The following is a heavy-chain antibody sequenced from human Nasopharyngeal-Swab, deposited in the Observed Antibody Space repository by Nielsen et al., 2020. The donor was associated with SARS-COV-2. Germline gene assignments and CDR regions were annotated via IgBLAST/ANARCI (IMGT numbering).Heavy chain of an antibody. Sequence: GGSLRLSCAASGFTFNNYNFNWVRQAPGKGLEWVSSISSSSSYIYYADSVKCRFTISRDNAKNSFYLQMNSLRAEDTAVYYCARDGLDYDFWSAYFMDVWGQGTTVTASS. CDR3: ARDGLDYDFWSAYFMDV. CDR1: GFTFNNYN. D-gene: IGHD3-3*01. CDR2: ISSSSSYI. J-gene: IGHJ6*02. V-gene: IGHV3-21*01.